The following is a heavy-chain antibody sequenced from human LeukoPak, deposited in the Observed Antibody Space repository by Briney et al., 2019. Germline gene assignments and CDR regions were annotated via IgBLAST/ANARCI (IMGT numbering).Heavy chain of an antibody. CDR1: GNSLSELS. V-gene: IGHV1-24*01. D-gene: IGHD3-3*01. Sequence: ASVKVSCKVSGNSLSELSIRWVRQAPGKGLEWMGGVDPEEAKMVYAQNFQGRVTMTEDTSTQTAYMELSGLTSDDTAVYYCTTRSGDFWSGYVNWGQGSLVTVSS. CDR2: VDPEEAKM. J-gene: IGHJ4*02. CDR3: TTRSGDFWSGYVN.